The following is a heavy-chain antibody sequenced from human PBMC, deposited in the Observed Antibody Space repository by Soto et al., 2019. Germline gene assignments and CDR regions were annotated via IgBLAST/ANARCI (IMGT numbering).Heavy chain of an antibody. D-gene: IGHD2-2*01. V-gene: IGHV4-31*03. J-gene: IGHJ4*02. CDR2: IYDSVST. CDR1: GGSISSGGDY. CDR3: ARVAVVVVPAAKSRFTYYFDY. Sequence: SDTLSITCTVSGGSISSGGDYGMLSRHRPWKCLDWIGYIYDSVSTYYNPSLKSRVTISVDTSKNQFSLKLSSVTAADTAVYYCARVAVVVVPAAKSRFTYYFDYWGQGTLVTVSS.